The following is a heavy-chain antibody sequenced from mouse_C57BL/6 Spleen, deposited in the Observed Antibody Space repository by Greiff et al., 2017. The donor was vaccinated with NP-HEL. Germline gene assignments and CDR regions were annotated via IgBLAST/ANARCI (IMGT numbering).Heavy chain of an antibody. CDR2: IYPGSGST. J-gene: IGHJ1*03. CDR1: GYTFTSYW. V-gene: IGHV1-55*01. D-gene: IGHD1-1*01. Sequence: VQLQQPGAELVKPGASVKMSCKASGYTFTSYWITWVKQRPGQGLEWIGDIYPGSGSTNYPSPFTSKATLTVDTSSSTAYMQLSSLTSEESAGEYCAREDYYYGSSYGYFDVGGTGTTVTVSS. CDR3: AREDYYYGSSYGYFDV.